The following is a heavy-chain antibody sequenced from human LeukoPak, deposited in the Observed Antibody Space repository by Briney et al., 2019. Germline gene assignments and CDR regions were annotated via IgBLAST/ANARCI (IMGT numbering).Heavy chain of an antibody. CDR2: IYYSGST. CDR1: GGSISSGDYY. CDR3: ARDRPPPGGGYSYGYYYYGMDV. V-gene: IGHV4-30-4*01. D-gene: IGHD5-18*01. J-gene: IGHJ6*02. Sequence: SQTLSLTCTVSGGSISSGDYYWSWIRQPPGKGLEWIGYIYYSGSTYYNPSLKSRVTISVDTSKNQFSLKLSSVTAADTAVYYCARDRPPPGGGYSYGYYYYGMDVWGQGTTVTVSS.